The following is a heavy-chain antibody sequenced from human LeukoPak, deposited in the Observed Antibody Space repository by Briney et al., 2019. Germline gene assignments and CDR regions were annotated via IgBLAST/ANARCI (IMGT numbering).Heavy chain of an antibody. Sequence: GASVKVSCKASGYTLATYYIHWVRQAPGQGLEWMGVIDPSTGGTSYAQKFQGRVTMTSDMSANTVYMDLSSLQSDDTAIYYCARSTVALAWFDPWGQGALLTVSS. CDR2: IDPSTGGT. V-gene: IGHV1-46*01. CDR3: ARSTVALAWFDP. J-gene: IGHJ5*02. CDR1: GYTLATYY. D-gene: IGHD2-15*01.